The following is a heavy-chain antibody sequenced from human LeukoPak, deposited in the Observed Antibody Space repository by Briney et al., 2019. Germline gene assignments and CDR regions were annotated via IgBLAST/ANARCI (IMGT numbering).Heavy chain of an antibody. CDR1: GFTFSIYS. D-gene: IGHD6-19*01. V-gene: IGHV3-21*01. CDR2: ISSSSSYI. Sequence: GGSLRLSCAASGFTFSIYSMNWVRQAPGKGLEWVSSISSSSSYIYYADSVKGRFTISRDNAKNSLYLQMNSLRAEDTAVYYCARDPYSSGWYDYWGQGTLVTVSS. CDR3: ARDPYSSGWYDY. J-gene: IGHJ4*02.